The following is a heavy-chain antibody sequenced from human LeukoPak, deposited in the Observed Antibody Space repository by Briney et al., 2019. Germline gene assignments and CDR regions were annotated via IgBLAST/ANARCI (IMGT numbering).Heavy chain of an antibody. J-gene: IGHJ4*02. CDR1: GFTFSNFA. D-gene: IGHD3-22*01. V-gene: IGHV3-30-3*01. CDR2: ISTDNINK. CDR3: TRAFRAGSRGYYFHPFHY. Sequence: PGGSLRLSCAASGFTFSNFAMNWVRQAPGKELEWVAIISTDNINKYYADSVKGRFTVSRDNSNNTLYLQMNSLRTEDTAVYYCTRAFRAGSRGYYFHPFHYCGQGSLVTVSS.